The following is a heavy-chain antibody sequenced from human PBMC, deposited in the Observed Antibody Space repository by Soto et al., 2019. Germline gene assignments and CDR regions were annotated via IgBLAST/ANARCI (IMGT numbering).Heavy chain of an antibody. CDR3: ARLGFNYDFLSGYYNVHHYYGIDV. V-gene: IGHV5-51*01. Sequence: PGESLKISCMGSGYKVSTWHNFPSYWIAWVRQMPGECLEWMGIIYPGDSDTRYSPSFQGQVTISADKSINSVYLQWSSLKASDTATYYCARLGFNYDFLSGYYNVHHYYGIDVWGQGTTVTVSS. D-gene: IGHD3-3*01. CDR1: GYKVSTWHNFPSYW. J-gene: IGHJ6*02. CDR2: IYPGDSDT.